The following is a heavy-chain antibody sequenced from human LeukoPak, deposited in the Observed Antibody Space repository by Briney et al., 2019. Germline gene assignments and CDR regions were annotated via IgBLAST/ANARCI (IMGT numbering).Heavy chain of an antibody. CDR2: IYDSGST. J-gene: IGHJ4*02. D-gene: IGHD5-24*01. CDR1: GGSISSYY. CDR3: ARAGDGPSPLFDY. V-gene: IGHV4-59*01. Sequence: SETLSLTCTVSGGSISSYYWNWIRQPPGKGLEWIGYIYDSGSTNYNPSLKSRVSISVDTSKNRFSLKLNSVTAADTAVYYCARAGDGPSPLFDYWGQGTLVTVSS.